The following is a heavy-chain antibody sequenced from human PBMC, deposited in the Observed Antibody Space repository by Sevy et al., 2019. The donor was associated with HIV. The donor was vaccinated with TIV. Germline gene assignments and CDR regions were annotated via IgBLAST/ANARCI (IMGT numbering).Heavy chain of an antibody. CDR3: ARAFGSTVVTPDRVGSRPHSYGMDV. V-gene: IGHV4-34*01. J-gene: IGHJ6*02. CDR2: IDHSGGT. D-gene: IGHD4-4*01. Sequence: LLQLRETLSLSCAVYGESFSGYCWNWIRQSPGKGLEWLGEIDHSGGTNYTPSLKSRGTISVDTSKNQFSLRMGSVTAADTAVDYCARAFGSTVVTPDRVGSRPHSYGMDVWGQGATVTVSS. CDR1: GESFSGYC.